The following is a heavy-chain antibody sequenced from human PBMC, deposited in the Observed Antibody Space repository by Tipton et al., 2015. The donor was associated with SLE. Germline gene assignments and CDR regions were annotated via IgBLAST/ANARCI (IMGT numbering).Heavy chain of an antibody. Sequence: TLSLTCTVSGGSIRSYYWSWIRQPPGKGLEWIGYIYYSGSTNYNPSLKSRVTISVDTSKNQFSLKLSSVTAADTAVYYCAREVAGTMEAFDIWGQGAMVTVSS. CDR2: IYYSGST. J-gene: IGHJ3*02. CDR3: AREVAGTMEAFDI. V-gene: IGHV4-59*01. CDR1: GGSIRSYY. D-gene: IGHD6-19*01.